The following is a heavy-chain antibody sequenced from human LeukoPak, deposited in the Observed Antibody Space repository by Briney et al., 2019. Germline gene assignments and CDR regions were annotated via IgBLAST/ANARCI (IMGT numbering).Heavy chain of an antibody. CDR2: MRCTGTYI. Sequence: PGGSLRLSCAASGSTFISYSAHWVRQAPGKGLEWVSSMRCTGTYIYYADSLKGRFTIPRDNAKNSLYLQMDSLRADDTAVYYCAAAGEISGDQEGVDYWGQGTLVTVSS. V-gene: IGHV3-21*01. CDR1: GSTFISYS. J-gene: IGHJ4*02. D-gene: IGHD3-10*01. CDR3: AAAGEISGDQEGVDY.